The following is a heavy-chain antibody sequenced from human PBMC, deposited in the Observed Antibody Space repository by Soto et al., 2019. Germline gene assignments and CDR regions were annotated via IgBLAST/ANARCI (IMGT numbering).Heavy chain of an antibody. V-gene: IGHV4-31*03. CDR3: AGGYSSGSYYSDY. CDR2: IYYSGRT. J-gene: IGHJ4*02. CDR1: GGSISSGGYY. Sequence: QVQLQESGPGLVKPSQTLSLTCTVSGGSISSGGYYWSWIRQHPGKGLEWIGYIYYSGRTYYNPSLMSRVTISIDTSKNQFSLRLSSVTAADTAVYYCAGGYSSGSYYSDYWGQGTLVTVSS. D-gene: IGHD3-10*01.